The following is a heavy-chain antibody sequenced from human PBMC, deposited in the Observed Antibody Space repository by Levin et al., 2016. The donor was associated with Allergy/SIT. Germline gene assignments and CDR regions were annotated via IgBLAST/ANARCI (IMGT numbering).Heavy chain of an antibody. CDR2: ISGDGGRT. V-gene: IGHV3-43*02. Sequence: WIRQPPGKGLEWVSLISGDGGRTYYADSLKGRFTISRDNSKSSLYLQMNSLRSEDTALYYCAKDMYFYGSGSFYIPRLAIPPFEFWGQGTLVTVSS. D-gene: IGHD3-10*01. J-gene: IGHJ4*02. CDR3: AKDMYFYGSGSFYIPRLAIPPFEF.